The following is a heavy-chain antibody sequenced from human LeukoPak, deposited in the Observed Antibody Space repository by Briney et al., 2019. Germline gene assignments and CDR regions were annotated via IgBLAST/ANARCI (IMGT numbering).Heavy chain of an antibody. D-gene: IGHD2-15*01. CDR2: ISWNSGSI. CDR1: GFTFSSYG. V-gene: IGHV3-9*01. J-gene: IGHJ6*03. Sequence: AGGSLRLSCAASGFTFSSYGMHWVRQAPGKGLEWVSGISWNSGSIGYADSVKGRFTISRDNAKNSLYLQMNSLRAEDTALYYCAKEKDIVVVVAATRHYYYYMDVWGKGTTVTVSS. CDR3: AKEKDIVVVVAATRHYYYYMDV.